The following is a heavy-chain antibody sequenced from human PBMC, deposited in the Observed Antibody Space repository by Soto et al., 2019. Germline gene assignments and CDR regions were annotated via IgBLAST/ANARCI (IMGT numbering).Heavy chain of an antibody. V-gene: IGHV4-30-4*01. CDR3: ARERPDGARLDP. J-gene: IGHJ5*02. CDR1: GGSISSGDYY. Sequence: QVQLQESGPGLVKPSQTLSLTCTVSGGSISSGDYYWSWIRQPPGKGLEWIGYIYYSGSTFYNPALKSRLTISVDTSKYQFSLKLSSVTAAATAVYYCARERPDGARLDPWGQGTLVTVSS. CDR2: IYYSGST. D-gene: IGHD6-6*01.